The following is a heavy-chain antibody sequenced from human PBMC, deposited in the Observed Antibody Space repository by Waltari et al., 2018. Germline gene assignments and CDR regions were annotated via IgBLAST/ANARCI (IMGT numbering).Heavy chain of an antibody. CDR3: ARSASHASDV. Sequence: QVQVIQSGAEVRKPGASVRISCKTSGYIFTDYYINWVRQAPGQGLEFMAVRTTRAGSTSYALNFQGRIAITRDTSTSTVYLELSSLRSDDTAVYYCARSASHASDVWGRGSMVTVSS. J-gene: IGHJ3*01. CDR1: GYIFTDYY. V-gene: IGHV1-46*01. CDR2: RTTRAGST.